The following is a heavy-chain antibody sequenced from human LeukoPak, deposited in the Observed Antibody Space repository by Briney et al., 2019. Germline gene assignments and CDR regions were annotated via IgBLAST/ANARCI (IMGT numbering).Heavy chain of an antibody. CDR3: ARHGDIVATYFDY. D-gene: IGHD5-12*01. Sequence: SETLSLTCTVSGGSISSYYWSWIRQPPGKGPEWIGYIYTSGSTNYNPSLKSRVTISVDTSKNQFSLKLSSVTAADTAVYYCARHGDIVATYFDYWGQGTLVTVSS. J-gene: IGHJ4*02. V-gene: IGHV4-4*09. CDR1: GGSISSYY. CDR2: IYTSGST.